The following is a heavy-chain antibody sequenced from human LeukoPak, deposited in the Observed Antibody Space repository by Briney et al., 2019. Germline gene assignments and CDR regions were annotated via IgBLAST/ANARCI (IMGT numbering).Heavy chain of an antibody. Sequence: GGSLRLSCAASGFTFDDYAMHWVRQAPGKGLEWVSGISWNSGNIGYADSVQGRFTISRDNAKNSLYLQMNSLRAEDTALYYCAKGTPYYYGSGSRDFDYWGQGTLITVSS. D-gene: IGHD3-10*01. J-gene: IGHJ4*02. CDR2: ISWNSGNI. CDR1: GFTFDDYA. CDR3: AKGTPYYYGSGSRDFDY. V-gene: IGHV3-9*01.